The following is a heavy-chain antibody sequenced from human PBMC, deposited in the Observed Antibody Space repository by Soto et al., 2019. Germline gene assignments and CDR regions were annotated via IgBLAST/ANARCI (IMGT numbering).Heavy chain of an antibody. V-gene: IGHV1-69*08. J-gene: IGHJ4*02. CDR1: GGTFSSYT. CDR3: AREGYSSCWYGVGY. D-gene: IGHD6-13*01. Sequence: QVQLVQSGAEVKKPGSSVKVSCKASGGTFSSYTISWVRQAPGQGLEWMGRIIPILGIANYAQKFQGRVTITADKSTSTAYMELSSLRSEDTAVYYCAREGYSSCWYGVGYWGQGTLVTVSS. CDR2: IIPILGIA.